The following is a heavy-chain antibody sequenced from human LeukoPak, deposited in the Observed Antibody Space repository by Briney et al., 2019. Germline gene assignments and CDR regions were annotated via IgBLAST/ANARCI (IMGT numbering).Heavy chain of an antibody. V-gene: IGHV3-23*01. CDR2: IRGSGGST. CDR1: GFIFSSYA. J-gene: IGHJ4*02. CDR3: ARDMSTSWASNFDY. Sequence: GGSLRLSCAASGFIFSSYAMSWVRQAPGKGLEWISLIRGSGGSTYYADSVRGRFTISRDNSKNTLYLQMSSLRPGDTALYYCARDMSTSWASNFDYWGLGARVTVSS. D-gene: IGHD6-13*01.